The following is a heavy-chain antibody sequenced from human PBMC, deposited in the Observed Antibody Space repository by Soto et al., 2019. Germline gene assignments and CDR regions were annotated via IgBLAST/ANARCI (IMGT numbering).Heavy chain of an antibody. V-gene: IGHV1-18*01. CDR2: ISAYNGNT. CDR3: ARDHRATSPSLSLYYYYGMDV. Sequence: ASVKVSCKASGYTFTSYGISWVRQAPGQGLEWMGWISAYNGNTNYAQKLQGRVTMTTDTSTSTAYMELRSLRSDDTAVYYCARDHRATSPSLSLYYYYGMDVWGQGTTVTVSS. D-gene: IGHD5-12*01. J-gene: IGHJ6*02. CDR1: GYTFTSYG.